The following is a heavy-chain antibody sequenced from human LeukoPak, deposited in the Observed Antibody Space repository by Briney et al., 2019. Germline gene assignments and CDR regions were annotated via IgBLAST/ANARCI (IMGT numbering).Heavy chain of an antibody. J-gene: IGHJ4*02. CDR1: GFTFSSYG. CDR2: ITSSGGST. CDR3: VKGGSSGYFSPSIFDY. D-gene: IGHD3-22*01. V-gene: IGHV3-64D*06. Sequence: GGSLRLSCSASGFTFSSYGMHWVRQAPGKGLECVSAITSSGGSTYYADSVKGRFTISRDNSKNTLYLQMSSLGDEDTAVYYCVKGGSSGYFSPSIFDYWGQGALVTVSS.